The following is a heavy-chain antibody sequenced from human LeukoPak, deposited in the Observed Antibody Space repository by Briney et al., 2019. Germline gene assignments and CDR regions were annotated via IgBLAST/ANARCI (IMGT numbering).Heavy chain of an antibody. Sequence: GESLKISCQGFGSSFTTYWIGWVRQTPGKGLEWMGIVYPGGSITHYSPSFRGQVTISADKSTSTAYLQWSSLKASDTAMYYCACRKYFSTWSDPWGQGTLVTVSS. D-gene: IGHD1-14*01. CDR1: GSSFTTYW. CDR3: ACRKYFSTWSDP. CDR2: VYPGGSIT. J-gene: IGHJ5*02. V-gene: IGHV5-51*01.